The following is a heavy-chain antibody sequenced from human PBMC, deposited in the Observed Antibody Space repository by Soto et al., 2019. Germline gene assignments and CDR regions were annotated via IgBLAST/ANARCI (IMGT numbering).Heavy chain of an antibody. CDR1: GLWFSHTW. V-gene: IGHV3-74*03. D-gene: IGHD2-2*01. Sequence: GXLILFSPPSGLWFSHTWMHWVLQPPAKGLVWVSHITSDGSTTTYAYSVKGRFTISRDNTTNTVYLQMNSLRAVYSAVYHCATNGSYAQEVWGQGIMVTVSS. CDR3: ATNGSYAQEV. J-gene: IGHJ3*01. CDR2: ITSDGSTT.